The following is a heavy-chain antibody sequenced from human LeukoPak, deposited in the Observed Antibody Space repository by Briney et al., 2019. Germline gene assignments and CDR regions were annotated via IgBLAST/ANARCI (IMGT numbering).Heavy chain of an antibody. Sequence: GGSLRLSCAASGFTFSSYVMSWVRQAPGKGLEWVSSISGSGVGTYYADSVKGRFPISKDNSKNTLHLQMNSLRAEDTAVYYCARGMGYYYGSGSYYTPKFDYWGQGTLVTVSS. CDR3: ARGMGYYYGSGSYYTPKFDY. J-gene: IGHJ4*02. V-gene: IGHV3-23*01. CDR2: ISGSGVGT. D-gene: IGHD3-10*01. CDR1: GFTFSSYV.